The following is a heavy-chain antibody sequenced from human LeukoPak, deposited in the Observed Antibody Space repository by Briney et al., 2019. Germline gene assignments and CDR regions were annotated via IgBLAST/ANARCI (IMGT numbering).Heavy chain of an antibody. V-gene: IGHV3-7*01. J-gene: IGHJ1*01. CDR1: GFRFSDYW. D-gene: IGHD1-26*01. CDR2: INQFGSEK. Sequence: PGGSLRLSCVTSGFRFSDYWMTWVRQAAGKGLEWVANINQFGSEKYHVDSVKGRFRISRDNAKNSLSLQMNTLRAKDTAVYYCAKGGSHFQDWGQGTLVTVSS. CDR3: AKGGSHFQD.